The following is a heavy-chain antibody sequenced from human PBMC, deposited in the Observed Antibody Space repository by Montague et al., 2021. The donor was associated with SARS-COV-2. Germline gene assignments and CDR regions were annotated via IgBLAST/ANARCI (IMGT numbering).Heavy chain of an antibody. V-gene: IGHV4-4*07. J-gene: IGHJ4*02. CDR3: ARDVVTHLGTFDY. Sequence: SETLSLTCTVSGDSITYFYWSWIRQPAGKGLEWIGRVSSSGSTNXXPSLRSRVSMSVDTSKSQFSLKLSSVTAADTAVYHCARDVVTHLGTFDYWGRGTLVTVSS. CDR1: GDSITYFY. D-gene: IGHD4-23*01. CDR2: VSSSGST.